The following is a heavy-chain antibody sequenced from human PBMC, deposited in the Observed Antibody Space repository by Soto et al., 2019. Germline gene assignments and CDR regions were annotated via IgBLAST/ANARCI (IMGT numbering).Heavy chain of an antibody. CDR2: IIPVSGAA. D-gene: IGHD2-2*01. Sequence: QVQLVQSGAEVKKPGSSVKVSCKASGGTFGSYAFSWVRQAPGQGLEWMGGIIPVSGAAHYAQKFQGRVTITADQSTSTAYMELSSLRSQDTAVYYCATALGCRSTSCTLDYWGQGTRVSVSS. V-gene: IGHV1-69*01. CDR1: GGTFGSYA. CDR3: ATALGCRSTSCTLDY. J-gene: IGHJ4*02.